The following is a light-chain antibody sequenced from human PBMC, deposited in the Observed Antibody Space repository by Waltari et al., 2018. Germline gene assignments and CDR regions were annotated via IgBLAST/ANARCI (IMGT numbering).Light chain of an antibody. CDR3: AVWDARLNGPV. J-gene: IGLJ2*01. Sequence: QSVLTQPPSASGTPGQRVTISCPGTSSNVGGSTVHWYQQVPGTATKLLINARNQPPSGFPALFSCSKSGTSASLAISGLQSEDVAAYFCAVWDARLNGPVFGGWTKVTVL. CDR1: SSNVGGST. V-gene: IGLV1-44*01. CDR2: ARN.